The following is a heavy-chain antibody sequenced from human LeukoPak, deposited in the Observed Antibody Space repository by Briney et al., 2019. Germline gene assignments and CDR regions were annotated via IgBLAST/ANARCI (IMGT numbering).Heavy chain of an antibody. V-gene: IGHV1-46*01. Sequence: GASVKVSCTASGYTFTSYYMHWVRQAPGQGLEWMGIINPSGGSTSYAQKFQGRVTMTRDMSTSTVYMELSSLRSEDTAVYYCARDGDSSGYYYNLDYWGQGTLVTVSS. CDR2: INPSGGST. CDR3: ARDGDSSGYYYNLDY. CDR1: GYTFTSYY. D-gene: IGHD3-22*01. J-gene: IGHJ4*02.